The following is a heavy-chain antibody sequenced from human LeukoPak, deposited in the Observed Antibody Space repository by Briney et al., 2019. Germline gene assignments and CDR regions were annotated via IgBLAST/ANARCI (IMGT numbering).Heavy chain of an antibody. CDR2: ISSNGGST. CDR1: GFTFSSYA. CDR3: ASSITIPGRASFDY. D-gene: IGHD3-3*01. J-gene: IGHJ4*02. V-gene: IGHV3-64*01. Sequence: GGSLRLSCAASGFTFSSYAMHWVRQAPGKGLEYVSAISSNGGSTYYANSVKGRFTISRDNSKNTLYLQMGSLGAEDMAVYYCASSITIPGRASFDYWGQGTLVTVSS.